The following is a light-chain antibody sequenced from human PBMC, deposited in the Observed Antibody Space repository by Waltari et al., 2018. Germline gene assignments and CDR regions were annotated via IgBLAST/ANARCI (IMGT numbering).Light chain of an antibody. CDR2: VAS. CDR3: KQYYSRRT. V-gene: IGKV4-1*01. J-gene: IGKJ1*01. Sequence: DIVMTQSPEFLAVSLGERATINCKSSQSVLYNSHDKNYLAWYQHKPGQPPKLLIYVASTRQAGVPDRFSGSGSGTDFTLTINSLQAEDVAVYYCKQYYSRRTFGRGTRVEIK. CDR1: QSVLYNSHDKNY.